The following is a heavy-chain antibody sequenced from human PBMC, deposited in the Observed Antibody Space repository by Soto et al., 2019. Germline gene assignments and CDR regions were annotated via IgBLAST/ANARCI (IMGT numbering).Heavy chain of an antibody. J-gene: IGHJ4*02. CDR2: ISAGGYDT. CDR3: ASVPIWCGSSSCYTEGFDS. V-gene: IGHV3-23*01. CDR1: GFDFSDYA. D-gene: IGHD2-2*01. Sequence: GGSLRLACLASGFDFSDYAMSCVRHAPGKGLEWVSAISAGGYDTYYSDSVKGRFTVSRVNSESTLYLQMNTLRAEDTAIYYCASVPIWCGSSSCYTEGFDSWGQGTLVTVSS.